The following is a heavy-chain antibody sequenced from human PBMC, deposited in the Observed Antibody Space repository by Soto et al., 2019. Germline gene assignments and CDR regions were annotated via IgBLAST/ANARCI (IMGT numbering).Heavy chain of an antibody. CDR2: ISYDGSNK. V-gene: IGHV3-30-3*01. Sequence: GGSLRLSCAASGFTFSSYAMHWVRQAPGKGLEWVAVISYDGSNKYYADSVKGRFTISRDNSKNTLYLQMNSLRAEDTAVYYCARQLPPEAEAAAGRAVDYWGQGTLVTVSS. CDR1: GFTFSSYA. J-gene: IGHJ4*02. D-gene: IGHD6-13*01. CDR3: ARQLPPEAEAAAGRAVDY.